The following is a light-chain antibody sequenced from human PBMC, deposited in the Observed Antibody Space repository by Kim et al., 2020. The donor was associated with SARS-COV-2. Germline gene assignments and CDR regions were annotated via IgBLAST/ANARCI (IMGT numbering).Light chain of an antibody. CDR2: DAT. CDR3: QQRRDT. CDR1: QCVSRV. Sequence: ATLSLSPRESATLSCRASQCVSRVLAWYKQNPGQAPRLLIYDATNRATGIPARFSGSGSGTDFTLTISSLEPEDFAVYYCQQRRDTFGQGTKLEI. J-gene: IGKJ2*01. V-gene: IGKV3-11*01.